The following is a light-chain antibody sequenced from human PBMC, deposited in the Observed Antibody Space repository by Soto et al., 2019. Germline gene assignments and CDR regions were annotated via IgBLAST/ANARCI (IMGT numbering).Light chain of an antibody. J-gene: IGKJ3*01. Sequence: EIVLTQSPDTLSLSPGDRVTLSCRASQTISSNYLAWYQHKPGLPPRLLIYGASSRAPGIPDRFSGSWSATYFTLTISRLEPEDFAVYYCQQYGSSPPFTFGPGTKVDIK. V-gene: IGKV3-20*01. CDR3: QQYGSSPPFT. CDR2: GAS. CDR1: QTISSNY.